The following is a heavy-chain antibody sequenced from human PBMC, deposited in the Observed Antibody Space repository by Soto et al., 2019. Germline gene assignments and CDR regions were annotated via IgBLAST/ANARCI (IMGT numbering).Heavy chain of an antibody. D-gene: IGHD3-16*01. CDR2: IYWDDDK. Sequence: QITLKESGPTLVKPTQTLTLTCTVSGFSLNTYGVGVGCIRQPPGKALEWLALIYWDDDKRYSPSLKSRLTITKDTSKNQVVLTMTNMDPVDTVTYYCARALGSWGAYYFDYWGQGTLVTVSS. CDR3: ARALGSWGAYYFDY. J-gene: IGHJ4*02. V-gene: IGHV2-5*02. CDR1: GFSLNTYGVG.